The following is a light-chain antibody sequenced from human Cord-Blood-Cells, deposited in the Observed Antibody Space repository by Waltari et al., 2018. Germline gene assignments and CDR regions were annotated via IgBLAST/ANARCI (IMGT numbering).Light chain of an antibody. CDR3: QLYGSSPPYS. Sequence: EIVLTQSPGNLSLSPGERATLSCRASQGVSSSYLAWYQQKPGQAPRLLIYGASSRATGIADRFSGSGSGTDFTLTISRLEPEDFAVYYCQLYGSSPPYSFGQGTKLEIK. CDR2: GAS. J-gene: IGKJ2*03. V-gene: IGKV3-20*01. CDR1: QGVSSSY.